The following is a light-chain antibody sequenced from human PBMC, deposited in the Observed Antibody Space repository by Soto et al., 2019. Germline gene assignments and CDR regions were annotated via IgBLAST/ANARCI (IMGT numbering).Light chain of an antibody. CDR1: SSDVGAYNF. CDR2: DVA. V-gene: IGLV2-14*03. Sequence: QSVLTQPASVSGSPGQSITISCTGTSSDVGAYNFVSWYQHYPDKAPKVVIYDVANRPSGVSYRFSASKSGNTASLTISGLQAEDEADYYCMSFPRSTTYVFGTGNKVTVL. J-gene: IGLJ1*01. CDR3: MSFPRSTTYV.